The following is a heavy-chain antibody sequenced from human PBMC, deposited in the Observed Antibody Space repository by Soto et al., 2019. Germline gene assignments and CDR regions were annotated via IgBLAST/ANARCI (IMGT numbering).Heavy chain of an antibody. J-gene: IGHJ4*02. CDR1: GGTFSSYA. D-gene: IGHD4-17*01. CDR2: IIPIFGTA. V-gene: IGHV1-69*01. CDR3: AIEGYGDYGKPCDY. Sequence: QVQLVQSGAEVKKPGSSVKVSCKASGGTFSSYAFSWVRQAPGQGLEWLGGIIPIFGTANYAQRFQGRVNMTANRSTTAAYRELSSLRSDDTAMYYCAIEGYGDYGKPCDYWGQGTLNTVSS.